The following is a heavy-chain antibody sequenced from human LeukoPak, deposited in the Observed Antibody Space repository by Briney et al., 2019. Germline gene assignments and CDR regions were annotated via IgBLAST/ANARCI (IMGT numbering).Heavy chain of an antibody. V-gene: IGHV1-69*06. Sequence: SVKVSCKASGYTFTGYYMHWVRQAPGQGLEWMGGIIPIFGTTNCAQKFQDRVTITADKSTSTAYMELSSLRSEDTAVYYCARVVGLTGYSSSWYSGYYYYMDVWGKGTTVTVSS. CDR2: IIPIFGTT. CDR3: ARVVGLTGYSSSWYSGYYYYMDV. J-gene: IGHJ6*03. CDR1: GYTFTGYY. D-gene: IGHD6-13*01.